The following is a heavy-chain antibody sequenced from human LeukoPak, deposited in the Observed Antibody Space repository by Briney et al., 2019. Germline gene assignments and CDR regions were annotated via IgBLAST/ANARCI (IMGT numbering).Heavy chain of an antibody. CDR2: INHSGST. J-gene: IGHJ5*02. Sequence: GSLRLSCAASGFTFSSYSMNWVRQAPGKGLEWIGEINHSGSTNYNPSLKSRVTISVDTSKNQFSLKLSSVTAADTAVYYCARVVGYSYGRFDPWGQGTLVTVSS. CDR3: ARVVGYSYGRFDP. CDR1: GFTFSSYS. V-gene: IGHV4-34*01. D-gene: IGHD5-18*01.